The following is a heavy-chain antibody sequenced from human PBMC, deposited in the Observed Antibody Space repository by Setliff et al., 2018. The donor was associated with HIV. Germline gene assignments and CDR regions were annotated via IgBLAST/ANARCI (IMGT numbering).Heavy chain of an antibody. CDR3: VRYDVYEYGYQVFDI. D-gene: IGHD5-12*01. CDR2: IYPDESDS. CDR1: GYSFPTYW. V-gene: IGHV5-51*01. Sequence: GESLKISCKGSGYSFPTYWIAWVRQMPGKGLEWMGVIYPDESDSRYSPSFRGQVTISADKSLNTAYLQWSSLKVSDSAIYYCVRYDVYEYGYQVFDIWGQGTTVTVSS. J-gene: IGHJ3*02.